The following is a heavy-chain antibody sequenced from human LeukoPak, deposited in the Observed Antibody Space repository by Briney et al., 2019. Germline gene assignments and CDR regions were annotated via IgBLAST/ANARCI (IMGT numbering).Heavy chain of an antibody. V-gene: IGHV4-30-4*08. Sequence: SQTLSLTCTVSGGSISSGDYYWSWIRQPPGKGLEWIGDIYYSGSTYYNPSLKSRVTISVDTSKNPFSLKLSSVTAADTAVYYCARALSYGDYVLYYFDYWGQGTLVPVSS. CDR2: IYYSGST. J-gene: IGHJ4*02. D-gene: IGHD4-17*01. CDR3: ARALSYGDYVLYYFDY. CDR1: GGSISSGDYY.